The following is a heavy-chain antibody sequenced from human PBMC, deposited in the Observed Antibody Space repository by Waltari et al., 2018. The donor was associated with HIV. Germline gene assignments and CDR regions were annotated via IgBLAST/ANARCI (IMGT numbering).Heavy chain of an antibody. CDR2: IYHSGDS. Sequence: QVRLQESGPGLVKPSQTLSLTCTVSGGSISSSTYFWSWIRQPPGKGLERIGYIYHSGDSYYNPSLKSRVTISMDTSKKQFSLRLSSVTAADTAVYYCARGGDFWSGFPVWGQGTTVTISS. J-gene: IGHJ6*02. CDR1: GGSISSSTYF. D-gene: IGHD3-3*01. CDR3: ARGGDFWSGFPV. V-gene: IGHV4-30-4*01.